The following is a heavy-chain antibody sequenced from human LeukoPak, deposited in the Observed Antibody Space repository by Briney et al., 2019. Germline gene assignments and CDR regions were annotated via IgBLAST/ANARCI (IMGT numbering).Heavy chain of an antibody. Sequence: PSETLSLTCAVSGGSISSSSYYWGWIRQPPGKGLEWIGSIYYSGSTYYNPSLKSRVTISVDTSKNQFPLKLSSVTAADTAVYYCARLEYSRSCIDYWGQGTLVTVSS. V-gene: IGHV4-39*01. CDR2: IYYSGST. D-gene: IGHD6-13*01. J-gene: IGHJ4*02. CDR1: GGSISSSSYY. CDR3: ARLEYSRSCIDY.